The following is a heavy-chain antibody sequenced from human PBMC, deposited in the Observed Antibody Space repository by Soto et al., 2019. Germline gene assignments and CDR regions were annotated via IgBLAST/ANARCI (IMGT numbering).Heavy chain of an antibody. CDR2: ISSSSSYI. Sequence: EVQLVESGGGLVKPGGSLRLSCAASGFTFSSYSMNWVRQAPGKGLEWVSSISSSSSYIYYADSVKGRFTISRDNAKNSLYLQMNSLRAEDTAVYYCARAGCSGGSCHYYYGMDVWGQGTTVTVSS. CDR1: GFTFSSYS. CDR3: ARAGCSGGSCHYYYGMDV. D-gene: IGHD2-15*01. V-gene: IGHV3-21*01. J-gene: IGHJ6*02.